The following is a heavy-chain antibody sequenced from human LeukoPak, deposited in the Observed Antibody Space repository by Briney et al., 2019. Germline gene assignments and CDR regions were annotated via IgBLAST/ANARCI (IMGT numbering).Heavy chain of an antibody. CDR3: TRVGYYYGSGSYYKRYFDY. J-gene: IGHJ4*02. V-gene: IGHV3-49*04. D-gene: IGHD3-10*01. CDR1: GFTFGDYA. Sequence: PGGSLRLSCTASGFTFGDYAMSWVRQAPGKGLEWVGFIRSKAYGGKTEYAASVKGRFTISRDDSKSIAYLQMNSLKTEDTAVYYCTRVGYYYGSGSYYKRYFDYWGQGTLVTVSS. CDR2: IRSKAYGGKT.